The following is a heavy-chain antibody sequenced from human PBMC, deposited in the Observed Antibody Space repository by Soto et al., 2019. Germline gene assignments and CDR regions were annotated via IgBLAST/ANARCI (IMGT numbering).Heavy chain of an antibody. V-gene: IGHV5-51*01. J-gene: IGHJ6*03. CDR1: GYSFTSYW. CDR2: IYPGDSDT. Sequence: GESLKISCKGSGYSFTSYWIGWVRQMPGKGLEWMGIIYPGDSDTRYSPSFQGQVTISADKSISTAYLQWSSLKASDTAMYYCARVQRGYSGYDADYYYMDVWGKGTTVTVS. D-gene: IGHD5-12*01. CDR3: ARVQRGYSGYDADYYYMDV.